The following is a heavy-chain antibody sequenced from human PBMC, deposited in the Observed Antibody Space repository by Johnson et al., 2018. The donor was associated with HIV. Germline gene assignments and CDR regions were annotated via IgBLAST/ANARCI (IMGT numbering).Heavy chain of an antibody. D-gene: IGHD3-22*01. Sequence: VQLVESGGGLVQPGGSLRLSCAASGFIFDDYGMNWVRQAPGKGLEWVSGINWDGGSTGYADSVKGRFTISRENAKNSLYLQMNSLRAGDTAVYYCARSQTMIVDGADAFDIWGQGTMVTVSS. CDR2: INWDGGST. J-gene: IGHJ3*02. CDR1: GFIFDDYG. CDR3: ARSQTMIVDGADAFDI. V-gene: IGHV3-20*04.